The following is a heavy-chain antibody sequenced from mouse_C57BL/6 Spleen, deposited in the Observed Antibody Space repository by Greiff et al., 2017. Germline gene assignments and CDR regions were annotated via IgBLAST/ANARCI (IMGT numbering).Heavy chain of an antibody. V-gene: IGHV1-80*01. CDR2: IYPGDGDT. J-gene: IGHJ2*01. CDR1: GYAFSSYW. CDR3: ARDTTVVVDY. D-gene: IGHD1-1*01. Sequence: QVQLKESGAELVKPGASVKISCKASGYAFSSYWMNWVKQRPGKGLEWIGQIYPGDGDTNYNGKFKGKATLTADKSSSTAYMQLSSLTSEDSAVYFCARDTTVVVDYWVQGTTLTVSS.